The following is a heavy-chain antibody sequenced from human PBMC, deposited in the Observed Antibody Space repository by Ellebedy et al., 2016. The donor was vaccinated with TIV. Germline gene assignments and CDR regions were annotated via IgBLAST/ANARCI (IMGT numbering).Heavy chain of an antibody. J-gene: IGHJ6*03. V-gene: IGHV3-74*01. CDR1: GFAFSSYA. CDR3: AREMLTGYYYYMDV. Sequence: GGSLRLXXAASGFAFSSYAMSWVRQAPGKGLVWVSRIHSDGRTTSYADSVKGRFTISRDSAKNMLYLQMNSLRAEDTAVYYCAREMLTGYYYYMDVWGKGTTVTVSS. D-gene: IGHD3-10*02. CDR2: IHSDGRTT.